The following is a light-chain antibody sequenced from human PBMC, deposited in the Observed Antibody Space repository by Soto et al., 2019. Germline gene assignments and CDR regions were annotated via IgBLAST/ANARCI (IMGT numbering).Light chain of an antibody. CDR2: DNN. CDR1: SSNIGASYD. CDR3: QSFDSSLSGSVI. Sequence: QLVLTQPPSVSGAPGQRVTISCSGSSSNIGASYDVHWYQQLPGRAPKLLIYDNNNRPSGVPDRFSGSKSGTSASLAITGLQAEDEADYYCQSFDSSLSGSVIFGGGTKLTVL. V-gene: IGLV1-40*01. J-gene: IGLJ2*01.